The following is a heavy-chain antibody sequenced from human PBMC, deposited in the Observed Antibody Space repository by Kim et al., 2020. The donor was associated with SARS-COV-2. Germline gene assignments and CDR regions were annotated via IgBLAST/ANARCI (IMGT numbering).Heavy chain of an antibody. J-gene: IGHJ4*02. Sequence: SETLSLTCAVYGGSFSGYYWSWIRQPPGKGLEWIGEINHSGSTNYNPSLKSRVTISVDTSKNQFSLKLSSVTAADTAVYYCARDAMVRGVANDYWGQGTLVTVSS. CDR2: INHSGST. CDR3: ARDAMVRGVANDY. CDR1: GGSFSGYY. D-gene: IGHD3-10*01. V-gene: IGHV4-34*01.